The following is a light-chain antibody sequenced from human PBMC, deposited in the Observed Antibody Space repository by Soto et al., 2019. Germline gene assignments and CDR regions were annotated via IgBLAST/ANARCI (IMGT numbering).Light chain of an antibody. CDR1: QAITNW. J-gene: IGKJ2*01. CDR3: QQYDTNTPYT. Sequence: DIQLTQSPSTVYASVGDRVTITCRASQAITNWMAWHQQKPGKAPKLLIYRASTLERGVPSRFSGSGSGKEFTLTISGLQSDDFGTYYCQQYDTNTPYTFGQGSRLEI. CDR2: RAS. V-gene: IGKV1-5*03.